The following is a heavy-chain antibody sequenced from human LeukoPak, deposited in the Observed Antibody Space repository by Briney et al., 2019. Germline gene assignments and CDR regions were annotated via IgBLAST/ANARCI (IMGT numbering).Heavy chain of an antibody. CDR1: GGSISSYY. CDR2: IYYSGST. J-gene: IGHJ4*02. V-gene: IGHV4-59*08. CDR3: ARDYYDSSGYYYFDY. Sequence: SETLSLTCTVSGGSISSYYWSWIRQPPGKGLEWIGYIYYSGSTNYNPSLKSRVTISVDTSKNQFSLKLSSVTAADTAVYYCARDYYDSSGYYYFDYWGQGTLVTVSS. D-gene: IGHD3-22*01.